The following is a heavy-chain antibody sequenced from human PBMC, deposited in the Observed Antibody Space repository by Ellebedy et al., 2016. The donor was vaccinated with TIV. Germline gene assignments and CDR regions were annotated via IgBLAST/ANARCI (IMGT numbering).Heavy chain of an antibody. CDR3: ASRIAYCGGDCYDGAFDI. CDR1: GFTFSSYS. V-gene: IGHV3-21*04. J-gene: IGHJ3*02. D-gene: IGHD2-21*01. CDR2: ISSSSSYI. Sequence: GESLKISXAASGFTFSSYSMNWVRQAPGKGLEWVSSISSSSSYIYYADSVKGRFTISRDNAKNSLYLQMNSLKTEDTAVYYCASRIAYCGGDCYDGAFDIWGQGTMVTVSS.